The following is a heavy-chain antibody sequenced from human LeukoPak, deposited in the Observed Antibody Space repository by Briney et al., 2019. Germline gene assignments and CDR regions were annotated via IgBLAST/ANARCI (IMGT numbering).Heavy chain of an antibody. J-gene: IGHJ6*02. V-gene: IGHV3-48*01. CDR1: GFTFSSYS. CDR2: ISSSSSTI. Sequence: PGGSLRLSCAASGFTFSSYSMNWVRQAPGKGLEWVSYISSSSSTIYYADSVKGRFTISRDNAKNSLYLQMNSLRAEDTAVYYCAKDSRYNWNYSYYYYGMDVWGQGTTVTVSS. CDR3: AKDSRYNWNYSYYYYGMDV. D-gene: IGHD1-7*01.